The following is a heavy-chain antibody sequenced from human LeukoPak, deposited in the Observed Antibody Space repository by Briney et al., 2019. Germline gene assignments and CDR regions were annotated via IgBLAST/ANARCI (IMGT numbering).Heavy chain of an antibody. Sequence: SETLSLTCSVSGGSISSYYRIWIRQPPGKGLEWIGYIYYSGSTNYNPSLKSRVTISVDTSKNQFSLKLNSVTAADTAVYYCATLGTTVTNPFDYWGQGTLVTVSS. V-gene: IGHV4-59*08. D-gene: IGHD4-17*01. J-gene: IGHJ4*02. CDR2: IYYSGST. CDR3: ATLGTTVTNPFDY. CDR1: GGSISSYY.